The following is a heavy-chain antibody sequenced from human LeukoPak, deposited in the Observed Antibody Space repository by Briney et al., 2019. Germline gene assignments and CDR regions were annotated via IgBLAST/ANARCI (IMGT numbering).Heavy chain of an antibody. D-gene: IGHD4-17*01. V-gene: IGHV1-69*05. CDR3: ASYGDYGYFQH. CDR1: GYTFTSYG. CDR2: IIPIFGTA. J-gene: IGHJ1*01. Sequence: SVKVSCKASGYTFTSYGISWVRQAPGQGLEWMGGIIPIFGTANYAQKFQGRVTITTDESTSTAYMELSSLRSEDTAVYYCASYGDYGYFQHWGQGTLVTVSS.